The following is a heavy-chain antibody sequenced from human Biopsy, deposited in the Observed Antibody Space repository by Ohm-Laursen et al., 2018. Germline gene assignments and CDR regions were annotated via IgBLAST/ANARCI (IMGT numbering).Heavy chain of an antibody. J-gene: IGHJ6*02. Sequence: SVKVSCKASGGIFNSYGISWVRQAPGQGLEWMGGIIAIFGTPNYAQKFQGRVTITADESTNTIYMELSSLTSEDTAVYYCAAHSQGDITYYYYGMDVWGQGTTVTVSS. CDR2: IIAIFGTP. CDR1: GGIFNSYG. D-gene: IGHD1-26*01. V-gene: IGHV1-69*13. CDR3: AAHSQGDITYYYYGMDV.